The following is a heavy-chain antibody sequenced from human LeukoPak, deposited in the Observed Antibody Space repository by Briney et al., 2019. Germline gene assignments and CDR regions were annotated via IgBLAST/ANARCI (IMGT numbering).Heavy chain of an antibody. CDR2: IIPIFGTA. J-gene: IGHJ6*03. CDR3: AYLGYSYGLSGPYYYYMDV. CDR1: GGTFNSYA. D-gene: IGHD5-18*01. V-gene: IGHV1-69*05. Sequence: GASVKVSCKASGGTFNSYAISWVRQAPGQGLEWMGGIIPIFGTANYAQKFQGRVTITTDESTSTAYTELSSLRSEDTAVYYCAYLGYSYGLSGPYYYYMDVWGKGTTVTVSS.